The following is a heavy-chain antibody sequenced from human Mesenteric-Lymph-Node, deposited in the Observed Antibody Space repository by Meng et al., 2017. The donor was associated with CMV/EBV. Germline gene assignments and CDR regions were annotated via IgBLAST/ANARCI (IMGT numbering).Heavy chain of an antibody. CDR1: GYIFTNSW. J-gene: IGHJ6*02. Sequence: GESLKISCKGSGYIFTNSWIGWVRQMPGKGLEWMGIIYPGDSDTRYSPSFQGQVTISADKSISTAYLQWSSLKASDTAMYYCARHRGYYDILTGYRPYYYYYGMDVWGQGTTVTVSS. V-gene: IGHV5-51*01. D-gene: IGHD3-9*01. CDR2: IYPGDSDT. CDR3: ARHRGYYDILTGYRPYYYYYGMDV.